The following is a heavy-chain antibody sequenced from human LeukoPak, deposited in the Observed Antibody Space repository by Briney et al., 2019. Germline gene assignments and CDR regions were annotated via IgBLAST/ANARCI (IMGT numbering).Heavy chain of an antibody. Sequence: GGSLRLSCSASGFTFSSYAMHWVRQAPGKGLEYVSAISSNGGSTYYADSVKGRFTISRDNSKNTLYLQMNSLRAEDTAVYYCAKDRSSSWYGGWFDPWGQGTLVTVSS. D-gene: IGHD6-13*01. CDR2: ISSNGGST. CDR1: GFTFSSYA. J-gene: IGHJ5*02. V-gene: IGHV3-64*04. CDR3: AKDRSSSWYGGWFDP.